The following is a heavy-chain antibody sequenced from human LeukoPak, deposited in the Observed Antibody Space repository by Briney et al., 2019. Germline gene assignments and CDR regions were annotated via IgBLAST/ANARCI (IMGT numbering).Heavy chain of an antibody. CDR2: IIPIFGTA. V-gene: IGHV1-69*13. D-gene: IGHD5-24*01. CDR1: GGTFSSYA. Sequence: SVKVSCKASGGTFSSYAISWVRQAPGQGLEWMGGIIPIFGTANYAQKFQGRVTITADESTSTAYMELSSLRAEDTAVYYCVMDGYNGSLDYWGQGTLVTVSS. J-gene: IGHJ4*02. CDR3: VMDGYNGSLDY.